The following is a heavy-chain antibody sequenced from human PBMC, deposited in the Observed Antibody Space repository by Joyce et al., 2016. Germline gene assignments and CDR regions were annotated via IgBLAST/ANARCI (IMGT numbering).Heavy chain of an antibody. D-gene: IGHD3-9*01. CDR1: GFTFSDYA. V-gene: IGHV3-30*18. CDR2: VSFDGGNK. J-gene: IGHJ4*02. Sequence: QVQLVESGGGVVQPGGSLRLSCAAPGFTFSDYAMYWVRQAPGKGLEWVAVVSFDGGNKYYADSVKGQFTISRDNSKNTLYLQMNSLRPEDTAVYYCAKDLDDVLTGSALDYWGQGNLVTVSS. CDR3: AKDLDDVLTGSALDY.